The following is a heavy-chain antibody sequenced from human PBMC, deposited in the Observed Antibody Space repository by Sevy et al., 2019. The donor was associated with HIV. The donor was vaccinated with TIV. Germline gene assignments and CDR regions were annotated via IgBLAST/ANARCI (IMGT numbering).Heavy chain of an antibody. J-gene: IGHJ6*02. CDR1: GFTFSSAW. V-gene: IGHV3-15*01. CDR2: IKSEFDGGAI. D-gene: IGHD5-12*01. CDR3: ITDPAYRGYDEEVINYYFYGMDV. Sequence: GGSLRLSCTASGFTFSSAWMSWVRQAPGKGLEWVGRIKSEFDGGAIDYAAPVKGRFPISREDSKNTVYLQMNSLKTEDTAVYYCITDPAYRGYDEEVINYYFYGMDVWGQGTTVTVSS.